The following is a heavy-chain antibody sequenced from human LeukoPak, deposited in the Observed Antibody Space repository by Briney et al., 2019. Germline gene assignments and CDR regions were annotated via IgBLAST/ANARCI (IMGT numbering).Heavy chain of an antibody. CDR3: ARGPLTGHWYFDL. CDR1: GYTFINYY. J-gene: IGHJ2*01. D-gene: IGHD7-27*01. Sequence: ASVKVSCKASGYTFINYYIHWVRQAPGQGLEWMGIINPSGGSTIYAQKFQGRVTMTRDTSTNTIYMELNSLRSEDTAVFYCARGPLTGHWYFDLWGRGTLVTVSS. CDR2: INPSGGST. V-gene: IGHV1-46*01.